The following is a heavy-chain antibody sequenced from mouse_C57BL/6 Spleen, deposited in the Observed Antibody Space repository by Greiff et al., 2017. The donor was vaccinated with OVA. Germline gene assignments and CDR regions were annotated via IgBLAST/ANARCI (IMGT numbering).Heavy chain of an antibody. CDR1: GYAFSSSW. J-gene: IGHJ4*01. CDR2: IYPGDGDT. Sequence: VQLQQSGPELVKPGASVKISCKASGYAFSSSWMNWVKQRPGKGLEWIGRIYPGDGDTNYNGKFKGKATLTADKSSSTAYMQLSSLTSEDSAVYFCASSYYGYAMDYWGQGTSVTVSS. CDR3: ASSYYGYAMDY. D-gene: IGHD1-1*01. V-gene: IGHV1-82*01.